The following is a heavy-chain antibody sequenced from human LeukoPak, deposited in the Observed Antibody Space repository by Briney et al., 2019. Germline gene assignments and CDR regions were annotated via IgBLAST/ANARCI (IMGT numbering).Heavy chain of an antibody. CDR1: GFTFSSYG. CDR3: AKDGGYYDVDP. CDR2: ISGSDGST. J-gene: IGHJ5*02. Sequence: PGGSLRLSCAASGFTFSSYGMSWVRQAPGKGLEWVSVISGSDGSTYYADSVKGRFTISRDNSKNTLYLQMYSLRVEDTAVYYCAKDGGYYDVDPWGQGTLVTVSS. D-gene: IGHD3-22*01. V-gene: IGHV3-23*01.